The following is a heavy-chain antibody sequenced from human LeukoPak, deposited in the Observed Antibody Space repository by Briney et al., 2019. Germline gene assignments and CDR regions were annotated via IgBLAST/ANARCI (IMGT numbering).Heavy chain of an antibody. V-gene: IGHV4-61*10. Sequence: SETLSLTCTVSGGSISSGCYYWSWLRQPAGKGLEWIGNIHYSGGTKYHPPLKSRVTISVDTSKNQVSLKLSSVTAADTAVYYCARHVGKWGFDYWGQGTLVTVSS. J-gene: IGHJ4*02. CDR1: GGSISSGCYY. CDR3: ARHVGKWGFDY. CDR2: IHYSGGT. D-gene: IGHD7-27*01.